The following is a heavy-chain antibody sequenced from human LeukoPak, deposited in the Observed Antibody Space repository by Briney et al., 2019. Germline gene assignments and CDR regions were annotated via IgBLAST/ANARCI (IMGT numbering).Heavy chain of an antibody. CDR3: ARAGREYYYDSSGYSTRPDY. CDR2: IIPIFGTA. V-gene: IGHV1-69*01. J-gene: IGHJ4*02. Sequence: GSSVTVSCKASGGTFSSYAISWVRQAPGQGLEWMGGIIPIFGTANYAQKFQGRVTITADESTSTAYMELSSLRSEDTAVYYCARAGREYYYDSSGYSTRPDYWGQGTLVTVSS. CDR1: GGTFSSYA. D-gene: IGHD3-22*01.